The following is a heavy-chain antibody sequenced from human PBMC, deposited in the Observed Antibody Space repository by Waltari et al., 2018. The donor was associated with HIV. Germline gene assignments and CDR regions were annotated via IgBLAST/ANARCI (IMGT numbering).Heavy chain of an antibody. CDR3: VKEGGYCSGGRCYYYGMDV. J-gene: IGHJ6*02. CDR2: ISNNGHST. D-gene: IGHD2-15*01. Sequence: EVQLVESLGGLVQPGGFLRLSCSASGFTFSSYAMHWVRQAPGKGLEYVSAISNNGHSTYYADSVKGRFTISRDNSKNTLNLQMSSLRAEDTAVYYCVKEGGYCSGGRCYYYGMDVWGQGTTVTVSS. CDR1: GFTFSSYA. V-gene: IGHV3-64D*06.